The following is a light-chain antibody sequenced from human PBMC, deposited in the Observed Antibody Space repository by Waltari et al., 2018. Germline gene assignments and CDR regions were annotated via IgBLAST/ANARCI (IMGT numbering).Light chain of an antibody. CDR3: QQYNNWPPWT. Sequence: EIVMTQSPATLSVSPGEGATLSCRASQNINSNLAWYQQQPGQTPRLLIYGASTRAIGIPARFSGSGSGTEFTLTISSLQSEDFAPYYCQQYNNWPPWTFGQGTKVEIK. J-gene: IGKJ1*01. CDR1: QNINSN. CDR2: GAS. V-gene: IGKV3D-15*01.